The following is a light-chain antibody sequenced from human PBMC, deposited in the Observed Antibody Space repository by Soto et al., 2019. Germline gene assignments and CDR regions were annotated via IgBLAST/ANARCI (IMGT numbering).Light chain of an antibody. J-gene: IGLJ2*01. V-gene: IGLV4-69*01. CDR3: QTLGTGTVV. Sequence: QSVLTQSPSASASLGASVKLTCTLSSGHSSYAIAWHQQQPEKGPRYLMKLNSAGSHSKGDGIPDRFSGSSSVAERYLTISGLQSEDEADYYCQTLGTGTVVFGGGTKLTVL. CDR2: LNSAGSH. CDR1: SGHSSYA.